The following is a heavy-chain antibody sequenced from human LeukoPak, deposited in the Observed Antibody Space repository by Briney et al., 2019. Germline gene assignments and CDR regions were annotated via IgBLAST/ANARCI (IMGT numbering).Heavy chain of an antibody. Sequence: GGSLRLSCAASGFTFSSYGMSWVRQAPGKGLEWVSAISGSGGSTYYADSVKGRFTISRDNSKNTLYLQMNSLRAEDTAVYYCAKDKAVTTPYYYFDYRGQGTLVTVSS. CDR3: AKDKAVTTPYYYFDY. CDR2: ISGSGGST. D-gene: IGHD4-17*01. CDR1: GFTFSSYG. V-gene: IGHV3-23*01. J-gene: IGHJ4*02.